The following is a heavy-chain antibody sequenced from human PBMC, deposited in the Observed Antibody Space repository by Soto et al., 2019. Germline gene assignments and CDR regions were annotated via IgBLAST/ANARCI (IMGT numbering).Heavy chain of an antibody. CDR3: ARVGRFGELIYRDAFDI. CDR1: SGSISSSNW. Sequence: SETLSLTCAVSSGSISSSNWWSWVRQPPGKGLEWIGEIYHSGSTNYNPSLKSRVTISVDKSKNQFSLKLSSVTAADTAVYYCARVGRFGELIYRDAFDIWGQGTMVTVSS. CDR2: IYHSGST. V-gene: IGHV4-4*02. D-gene: IGHD3-10*01. J-gene: IGHJ3*02.